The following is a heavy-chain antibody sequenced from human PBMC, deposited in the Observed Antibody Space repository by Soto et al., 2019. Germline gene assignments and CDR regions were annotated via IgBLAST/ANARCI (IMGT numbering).Heavy chain of an antibody. J-gene: IGHJ4*02. CDR2: IQSDGSSP. Sequence: EVQLVESGGGLVQPGGSLRLSCVASGFTFNYYWMHWVRQAPGKGLVWVSRIQSDGSSPDYVDSVKGRFTISRANAKNTLYLHMNNLRAEDTAVYYCARGGDPDYWGQGTLVTVSS. CDR1: GFTFNYYW. D-gene: IGHD3-16*01. V-gene: IGHV3-74*01. CDR3: ARGGDPDY.